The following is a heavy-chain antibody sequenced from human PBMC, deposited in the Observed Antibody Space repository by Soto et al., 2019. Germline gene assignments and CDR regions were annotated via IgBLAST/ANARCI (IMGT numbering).Heavy chain of an antibody. Sequence: SETLSLTCAVYGGSFSGYYWSWIRQPPGKGLEWIGEINHSGSTNYNPSLKSRVTISVDTSKNQFSLKLSSVTAADTAVYYCASTIAAATDVRNWSDPWGQGTLGTVS. V-gene: IGHV4-34*01. CDR3: ASTIAAATDVRNWSDP. CDR2: INHSGST. J-gene: IGHJ5*02. D-gene: IGHD6-13*01. CDR1: GGSFSGYY.